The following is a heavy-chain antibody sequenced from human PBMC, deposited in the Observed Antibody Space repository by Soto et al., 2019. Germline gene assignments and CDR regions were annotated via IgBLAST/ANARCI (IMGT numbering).Heavy chain of an antibody. CDR1: GFTFSYYS. Sequence: EVQLVESGGGLVKPGESLRVSCAASGFTFSYYSLHWVRQAPGKGLEWVSSISGSSTYIYYADRVKCRFNISRDNAKNSLYQRMDSLRAEDEAVYYCARGDGTGLYNSGWSPRYWGQGTLLTVSS. J-gene: IGHJ4*02. CDR2: ISGSSTYI. CDR3: ARGDGTGLYNSGWSPRY. V-gene: IGHV3-21*04. D-gene: IGHD6-19*01.